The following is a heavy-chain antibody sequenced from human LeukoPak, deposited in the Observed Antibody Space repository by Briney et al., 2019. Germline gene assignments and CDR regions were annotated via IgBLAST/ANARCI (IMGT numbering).Heavy chain of an antibody. CDR1: GGSISSSIYY. V-gene: IGHV4-39*01. D-gene: IGHD4-17*01. CDR3: ARHRMTTVTN. J-gene: IGHJ4*02. CDR2: IYYSGST. Sequence: SETLSLTCTVSGGSISSSIYYWGWIRQPPGKGLEWIGSIYYSGSTYYNPSLKSRVTISVDTSKNQFSLKLSSVTAADTAVYYCARHRMTTVTNWGQGTLVTVSS.